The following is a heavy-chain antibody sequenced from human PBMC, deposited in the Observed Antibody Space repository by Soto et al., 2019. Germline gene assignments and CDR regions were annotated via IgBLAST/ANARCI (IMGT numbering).Heavy chain of an antibody. Sequence: QGQLQESGPGLVKPSETLSLTCTVSGDSISSYNWGWIGQPPGKGREWIGCIYYSGVTNYNPSLTSRATISVDTPKNQPSPTLNSVPATDTAVYYCARVAADIARWLDPWGQGTLVTVSS. J-gene: IGHJ5*02. CDR1: GDSISSYN. CDR2: IYYSGVT. D-gene: IGHD5-12*01. V-gene: IGHV4-59*01. CDR3: ARVAADIARWLDP.